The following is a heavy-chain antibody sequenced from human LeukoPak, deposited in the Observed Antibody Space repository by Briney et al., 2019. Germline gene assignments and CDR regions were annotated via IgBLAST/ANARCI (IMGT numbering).Heavy chain of an antibody. CDR3: ARHETKNYYYGMDV. D-gene: IGHD1-7*01. CDR1: GGSISSSSHY. V-gene: IGHV4-39*01. CDR2: IYYSGST. J-gene: IGHJ6*02. Sequence: SETLSLTCTVSGGSISSSSHYWGWIRQPPGKGLEWIGSIYYSGSTYYNPSLKSRVTISVDTSKNQFSLKLSSVTAADTAVYYCARHETKNYYYGMDVWGQGTTVTVSS.